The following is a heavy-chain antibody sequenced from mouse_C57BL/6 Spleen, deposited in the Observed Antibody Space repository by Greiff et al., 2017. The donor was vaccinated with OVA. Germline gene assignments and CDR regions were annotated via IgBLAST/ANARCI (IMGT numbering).Heavy chain of an antibody. CDR1: GYTFTSYW. CDR2: IDPSDSYT. J-gene: IGHJ3*01. V-gene: IGHV1-50*01. CDR3: ARGTTVDGIWFAY. Sequence: VQLQQPGAELVKPGASVKLSCKASGYTFTSYWMQWVKQRPGQGLEWIGEIDPSDSYTNYNQKFKGKATLTVDTSSSTAYMQLSSLTSEDSAVYYCARGTTVDGIWFAYWGQGTLVTVSA. D-gene: IGHD1-1*01.